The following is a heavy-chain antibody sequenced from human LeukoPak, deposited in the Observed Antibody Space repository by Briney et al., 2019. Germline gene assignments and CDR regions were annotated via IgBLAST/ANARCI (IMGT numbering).Heavy chain of an antibody. CDR1: GFTFSSYG. D-gene: IGHD2-2*01. Sequence: PGRSLRLSCAASGFTFSSYGMHWVRHAPGKGLEWVAVISYDGSNKYYADSVKGRFTISRDNSKNTLYLQMNSLRAEDTAVYYCAKDLVYLGYCSSTSCYAYAFDIWGQGTMVTVSS. CDR3: AKDLVYLGYCSSTSCYAYAFDI. J-gene: IGHJ3*02. V-gene: IGHV3-30*18. CDR2: ISYDGSNK.